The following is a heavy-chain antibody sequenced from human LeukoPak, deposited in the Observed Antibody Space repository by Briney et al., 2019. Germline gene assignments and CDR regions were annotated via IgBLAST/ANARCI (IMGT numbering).Heavy chain of an antibody. J-gene: IGHJ4*02. CDR3: ARGVGYSYGFLDY. V-gene: IGHV4-34*01. D-gene: IGHD5-18*01. CDR1: GGSFSGYY. CDR2: INHSGST. Sequence: SETLSLICAVYGGSFSGYYWTWIRQPPGKGLERIGEINHSGSTNYNPSLKSRVTISVDTSKNQFSLKLSSVTAADTAVYYCARGVGYSYGFLDYWGQGTLVTVSS.